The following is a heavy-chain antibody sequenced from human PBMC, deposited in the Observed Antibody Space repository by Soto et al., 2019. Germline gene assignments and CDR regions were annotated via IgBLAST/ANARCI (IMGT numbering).Heavy chain of an antibody. CDR1: GYTFTSYG. D-gene: IGHD5-18*01. CDR2: ISAYNGNT. Sequence: QIQLVQSGAEVKKPGPSVKVSCKASGYTFTSYGISWVRQAPGQGLEWMGWISAYNGNTNYAQKLQGRVTMTTDTSTSTAYMELRSLRSDDTAVYYCARFGSTAMIRKYNWFDPWGQGTLVTVSS. J-gene: IGHJ5*02. CDR3: ARFGSTAMIRKYNWFDP. V-gene: IGHV1-18*01.